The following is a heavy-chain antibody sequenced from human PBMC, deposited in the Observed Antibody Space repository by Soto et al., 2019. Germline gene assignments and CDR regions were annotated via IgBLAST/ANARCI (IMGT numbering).Heavy chain of an antibody. Sequence: QVVLVQSGAEVKKPGDSVKVSCKSSGYKFTDYYIHWVRQAPGQGPEWMGWVTPKRGDSVYAHKMQGGVSRTRETANTTGYLAVSRVKPEGAAVYCCARDPGLPGRYWNFALWGRGTLVTASS. J-gene: IGHJ2*01. V-gene: IGHV1-2*07. CDR3: ARDPGLPGRYWNFAL. CDR1: GYKFTDYY. CDR2: VTPKRGDS. D-gene: IGHD3-9*01.